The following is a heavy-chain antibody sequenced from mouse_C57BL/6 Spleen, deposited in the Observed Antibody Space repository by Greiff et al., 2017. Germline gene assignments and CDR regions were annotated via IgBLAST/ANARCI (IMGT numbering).Heavy chain of an antibody. V-gene: IGHV5-4*01. Sequence: EVHLVESGGGLVKPGGSLKLSCAASGFTFSSYAMSWVRQTPEKRLEWVATISDGGSYTYYPDNVKGRFTISRDNAKNNLSLQMSHLKSEDTAMYYCARDHYYGSSYCDYWGQGTTLTVSS. J-gene: IGHJ2*01. CDR1: GFTFSSYA. D-gene: IGHD1-1*01. CDR3: ARDHYYGSSYCDY. CDR2: ISDGGSYT.